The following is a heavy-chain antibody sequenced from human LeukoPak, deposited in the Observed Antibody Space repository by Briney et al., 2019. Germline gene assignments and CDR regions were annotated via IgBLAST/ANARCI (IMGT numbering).Heavy chain of an antibody. V-gene: IGHV3-74*01. CDR3: ARGRGDSSGWYFDY. CDR1: GFTFSSYW. D-gene: IGHD6-25*01. CDR2: INGDGSVT. J-gene: IGHJ4*02. Sequence: GGSLRLSCAASGFTFSSYWMHWVRQTPGKGLLWVSRINGDGSVTTYADSVKGRFTISRDNAKNTVYLQMNNLRADDTAVYYCARGRGDSSGWYFDYWGQGTLVTVSS.